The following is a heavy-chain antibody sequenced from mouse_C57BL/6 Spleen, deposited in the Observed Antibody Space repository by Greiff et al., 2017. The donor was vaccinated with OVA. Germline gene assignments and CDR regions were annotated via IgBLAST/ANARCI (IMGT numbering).Heavy chain of an antibody. Sequence: VQLQQSGAELVKPGASVKLSCTASGFNITDYYMHWVKQRTEQGLEWIGRIDPEDGETKYAAKFQGKATITADTSSNTAYLQLSSLTSEDTAVYYCARYCGDYDMDYWGQGTSVTVSS. J-gene: IGHJ4*01. V-gene: IGHV14-2*01. D-gene: IGHD1-1*01. CDR3: ARYCGDYDMDY. CDR2: IDPEDGET. CDR1: GFNITDYY.